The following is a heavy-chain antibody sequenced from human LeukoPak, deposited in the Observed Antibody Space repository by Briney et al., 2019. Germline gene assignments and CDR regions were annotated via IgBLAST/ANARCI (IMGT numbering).Heavy chain of an antibody. Sequence: PGGSLRLTCAASGFTFSNYWMSWVRQAPGKGLEWLANINQDGSEIYYVDSVKGRFTISRDNGKNSLYLQINSLRADDTAVYYCARDQGSMIVVRTTNCYFDLWGRRPVVTVSS. V-gene: IGHV3-7*01. D-gene: IGHD3-22*01. J-gene: IGHJ2*01. CDR2: INQDGSEI. CDR1: GFTFSNYW. CDR3: ARDQGSMIVVRTTNCYFDL.